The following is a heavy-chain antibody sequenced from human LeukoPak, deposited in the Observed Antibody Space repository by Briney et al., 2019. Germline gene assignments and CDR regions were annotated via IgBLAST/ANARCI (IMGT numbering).Heavy chain of an antibody. CDR2: IKNKHEHQAT. V-gene: IGHV3-15*07. CDR1: GFDFSGAY. D-gene: IGHD1-26*01. Sequence: GGSLRLSCAASGFDFSGAYMNWVRQAPGKGLEWVGLIKNKHEHQATDYAASVRERFIITRDDSSSTLFLQMNSLKTEDTAVYYCVTDANRILGARGTGYWGQGILVTVSS. CDR3: VTDANRILGARGTGY. J-gene: IGHJ4*02.